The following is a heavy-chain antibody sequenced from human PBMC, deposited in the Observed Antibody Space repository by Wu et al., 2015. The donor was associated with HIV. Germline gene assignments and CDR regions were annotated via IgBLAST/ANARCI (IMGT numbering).Heavy chain of an antibody. Sequence: QVLXVQSGAEVKEPGASVKVSCRASGYTLTDNYLHWLRQAPGQGLEWMGWINPKSGGTDFAQKFHGRVAVTRDTSTGTAYMELIRLTSDDTAVYYCARAVTTGYSPFDYWGQGTLVTVSS. D-gene: IGHD3-9*01. V-gene: IGHV1-2*02. CDR1: GYTLTDNY. CDR2: INPKSGGT. CDR3: ARAVTTGYSPFDY. J-gene: IGHJ4*02.